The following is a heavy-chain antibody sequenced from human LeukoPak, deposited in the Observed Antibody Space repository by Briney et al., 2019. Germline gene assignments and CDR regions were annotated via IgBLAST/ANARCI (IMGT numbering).Heavy chain of an antibody. V-gene: IGHV3-23*01. D-gene: IGHD3-10*01. J-gene: IGHJ4*02. CDR2: ISGSGGST. CDR1: GFTFSSYA. Sequence: GGSLRPSCAASGFTFSSYAMSWVRPAPGEGLEWVSAISGSGGSTYYAASVKGRFTISRDNSKNTLYLQMNSLRAEDTAVYYCAKDALYYYGSGSYRGYFDYWGQGTLVTVSS. CDR3: AKDALYYYGSGSYRGYFDY.